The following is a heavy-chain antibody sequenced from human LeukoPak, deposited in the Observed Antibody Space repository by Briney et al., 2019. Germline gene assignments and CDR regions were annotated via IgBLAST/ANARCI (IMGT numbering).Heavy chain of an antibody. D-gene: IGHD5-18*01. CDR3: AKVPAIRDTAMVKDY. CDR1: GFTFSSYA. Sequence: GGSLRLSCAASGFTFSSYAMSWVRQAPGKGLEWVSAVSGSGGSTYYADSVKGRFTISRDNSKNTLYLQMNSLRAEDTAVYYCAKVPAIRDTAMVKDYWGQGTLVTVSS. CDR2: VSGSGGST. J-gene: IGHJ4*02. V-gene: IGHV3-23*01.